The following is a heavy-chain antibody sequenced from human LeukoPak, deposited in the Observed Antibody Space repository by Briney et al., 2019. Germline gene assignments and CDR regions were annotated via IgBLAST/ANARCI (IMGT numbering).Heavy chain of an antibody. Sequence: SVKVSCKASGGTFSRLAISWVRQAPGLGLEWMGRIVPSFGTTNYAQNFQGRVTIAADKSTSTAYMELSSLKSEDTAIYFCASPTSYLAGTGRHFDFWGEGTLVTVSS. D-gene: IGHD6-19*01. CDR2: IVPSFGTT. CDR1: GGTFSRLA. J-gene: IGHJ4*02. CDR3: ASPTSYLAGTGRHFDF. V-gene: IGHV1-69*06.